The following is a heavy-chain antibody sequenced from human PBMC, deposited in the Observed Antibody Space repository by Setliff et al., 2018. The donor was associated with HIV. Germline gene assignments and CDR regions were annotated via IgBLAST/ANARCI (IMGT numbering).Heavy chain of an antibody. Sequence: NPSETLSLTCTVSGDSIGSGDYCWNWIRQPAGQGLEWIGQIYASGNTNYNPSIKTRVTISVDTSRNQFSLKMRSVTAADTAVYYCARARRLGGWNGYLFDEWGQGTLVTVSS. CDR2: IYASGNT. D-gene: IGHD3-3*01. CDR1: GDSIGSGDYC. CDR3: ARARRLGGWNGYLFDE. V-gene: IGHV4-61*09. J-gene: IGHJ4*02.